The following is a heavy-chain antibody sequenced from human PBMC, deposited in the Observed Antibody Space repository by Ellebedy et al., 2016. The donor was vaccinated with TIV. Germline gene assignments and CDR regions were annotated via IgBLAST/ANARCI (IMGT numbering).Heavy chain of an antibody. J-gene: IGHJ5*02. Sequence: SETLSLXXAVYGGSFSGYYWSWIRQPPGKGLEWIGEINHSGSTNYNPSLKSRVTISVDTSKNQFSLKLSSVTAADTAVYYCARGRYIAVDRGYWFDPWGQGTLVTVSS. CDR1: GGSFSGYY. D-gene: IGHD6-19*01. CDR3: ARGRYIAVDRGYWFDP. V-gene: IGHV4-34*01. CDR2: INHSGST.